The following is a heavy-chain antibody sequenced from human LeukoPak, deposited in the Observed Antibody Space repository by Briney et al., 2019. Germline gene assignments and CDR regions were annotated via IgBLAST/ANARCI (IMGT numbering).Heavy chain of an antibody. J-gene: IGHJ4*02. Sequence: SETLSLTCTVSGGSISSYYWSWIRQPPGKGLEWIGYIYYSGSTNYNPSLKSRVTISVDTSKNQFSLKLSSVTAADTAVYYCARDSEMEGEFDYWGQGTLVTVPS. CDR1: GGSISSYY. V-gene: IGHV4-59*01. D-gene: IGHD5-24*01. CDR3: ARDSEMEGEFDY. CDR2: IYYSGST.